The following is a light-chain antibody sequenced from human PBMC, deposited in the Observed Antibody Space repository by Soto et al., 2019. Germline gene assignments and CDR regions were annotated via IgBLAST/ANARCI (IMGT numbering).Light chain of an antibody. Sequence: SYELTQPPSVSVSPGQTASITCSGDKLGDKYACWYQQKPGQSPVLVIYQDSKRPSGIPERFSGSNSGNTATLTIRRTQAMDEADYYCQAWDSSTAVFGGGTKVTVL. CDR3: QAWDSSTAV. CDR1: KLGDKY. J-gene: IGLJ2*01. CDR2: QDS. V-gene: IGLV3-1*01.